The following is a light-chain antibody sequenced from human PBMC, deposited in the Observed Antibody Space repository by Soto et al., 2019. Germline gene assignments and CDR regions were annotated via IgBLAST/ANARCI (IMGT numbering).Light chain of an antibody. J-gene: IGLJ1*01. CDR2: EVS. Sequence: QSVLNQPASVSGSPEQSITISCTGASSDIGGYRFVSWYQHHPGKAPKLIIYEVSNRPSGVSNRFSGSKSGNTASLTISGLQPDDEADYYCSSYTSSNSLYVFGTGTKVTVL. CDR1: SSDIGGYRF. V-gene: IGLV2-14*01. CDR3: SSYTSSNSLYV.